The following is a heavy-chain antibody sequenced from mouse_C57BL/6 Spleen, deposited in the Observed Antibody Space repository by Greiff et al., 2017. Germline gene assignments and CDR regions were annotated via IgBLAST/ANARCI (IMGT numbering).Heavy chain of an antibody. CDR3: ARYDYGSIDY. J-gene: IGHJ4*01. V-gene: IGHV1-18*01. CDR1: GYTFTDYY. Sequence: EVQLLQPGPELVKPGASVKLSCKASGYTFTDYYMHWVKQSPGQSLEWIGDINPNNGGTIYNQKFKGKATLTVDTSSSTAYMELRSLTSEDSAVYYCARYDYGSIDYWGQGTSVTVSS. CDR2: INPNNGGT. D-gene: IGHD1-1*01.